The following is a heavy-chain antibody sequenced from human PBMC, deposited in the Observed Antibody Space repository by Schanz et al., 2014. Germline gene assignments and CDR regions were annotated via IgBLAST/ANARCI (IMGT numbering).Heavy chain of an antibody. J-gene: IGHJ6*02. CDR3: ARDVGHYGMDV. V-gene: IGHV1-2*02. CDR2: INPDSGGT. CDR1: GYSFSAYY. Sequence: QVQLVQSGSELKNPGASVKVSCKASGYSFSAYYMHWVRQAPGQGLEWMGWINPDSGGTNYAQKFQGRVTMTRDMSINTAYMELSRLRSDDTAVYYCARDVGHYGMDVWGQGTTVTVSS.